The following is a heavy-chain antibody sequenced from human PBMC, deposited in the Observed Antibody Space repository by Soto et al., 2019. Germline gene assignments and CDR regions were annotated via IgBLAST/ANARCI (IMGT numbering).Heavy chain of an antibody. CDR1: GGSISSSSYY. CDR3: ASQLYGEFDY. V-gene: IGHV4-39*01. CDR2: IYYSGST. D-gene: IGHD3-3*01. Sequence: SETLSLTCTVSGGSISSSSYYWGWIRQPPGKGLEWIGSIYYSGSTYYNPSLKSRVTISVDTSKNQFSLKLSSVTAADTAVYYCASQLYGEFDYWGQGTLVTVSS. J-gene: IGHJ4*02.